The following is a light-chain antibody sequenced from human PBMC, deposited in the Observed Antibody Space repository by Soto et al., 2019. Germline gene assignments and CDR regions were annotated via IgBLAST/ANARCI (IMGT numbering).Light chain of an antibody. V-gene: IGKV3-15*01. J-gene: IGKJ2*01. CDR1: QSVSSN. CDR3: LQYNNWPPYT. Sequence: EIVMTQSPATLSVSPGERATLSCRASQSVSSNLAWYQQKPGQAPRLLIYGASTRATGIPARFSGSGSVTEVTLTISSLQSEDFAVYYCLQYNNWPPYTFGQGTKLEI. CDR2: GAS.